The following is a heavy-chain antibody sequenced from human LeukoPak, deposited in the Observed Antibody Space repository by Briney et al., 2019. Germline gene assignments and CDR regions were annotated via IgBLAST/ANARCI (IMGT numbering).Heavy chain of an antibody. CDR1: GFTFSSYA. CDR2: ISSSSSYI. D-gene: IGHD4-11*01. J-gene: IGHJ4*02. CDR3: ARDYSNYFDY. V-gene: IGHV3-21*01. Sequence: PGGSLRLSCAASGFTFSSYAMHWVRQAPGKGLEWVSSISSSSSYIYYADSVKGRFTISRDNAKNSLYLQMNSLRAEDTAVYYCARDYSNYFDYWGQGTLVTVSS.